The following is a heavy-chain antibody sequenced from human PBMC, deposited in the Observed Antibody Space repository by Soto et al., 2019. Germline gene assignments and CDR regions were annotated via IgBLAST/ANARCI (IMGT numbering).Heavy chain of an antibody. V-gene: IGHV4-59*01. CDR1: GGSISSYY. J-gene: IGHJ4*02. D-gene: IGHD1-1*01. CDR3: ARGVLEHRGAKEHFDY. CDR2: IYYSGST. Sequence: ASETLSLTCTVSGGSISSYYWSWIRQPPGKGLEWIGYIYYSGSTNYNPSLKSRVTISVDTSKNQFSLKLSSVTAADTAVYYCARGVLEHRGAKEHFDYWGQGTLVTVSS.